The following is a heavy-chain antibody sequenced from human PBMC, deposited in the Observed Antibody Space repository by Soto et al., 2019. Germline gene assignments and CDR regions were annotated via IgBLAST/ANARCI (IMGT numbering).Heavy chain of an antibody. J-gene: IGHJ6*02. CDR3: ARPLGLVPAAIRNTYYYYYYGMDV. V-gene: IGHV3-74*01. CDR2: INSDGSST. D-gene: IGHD2-2*01. CDR1: GFTFGSYW. Sequence: GSLRLSCAASGFTFGSYWMHWVRQAPGKGLVWVSRINSDGSSTSYADSVKGRFTISRDNAKNTLYLQMNSLRAEDTAVYYCARPLGLVPAAIRNTYYYYYYGMDVWGQGTTVTVSS.